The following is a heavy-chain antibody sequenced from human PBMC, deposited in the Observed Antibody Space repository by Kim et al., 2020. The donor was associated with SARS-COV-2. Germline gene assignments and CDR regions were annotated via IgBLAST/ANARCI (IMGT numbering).Heavy chain of an antibody. CDR3: ARDLNYYGMDV. V-gene: IGHV3-53*04. CDR1: GITVSSNY. Sequence: GGSLRLSCAASGITVSSNYMSWVRQAPGKGPEWVSVIYSGGSTYADSVKGRFTISRHNSKNTLYLQMNSLRAEDTAVYYCARDLNYYGMDVWGQGTTVTV. J-gene: IGHJ6*02. CDR2: IYSGGST.